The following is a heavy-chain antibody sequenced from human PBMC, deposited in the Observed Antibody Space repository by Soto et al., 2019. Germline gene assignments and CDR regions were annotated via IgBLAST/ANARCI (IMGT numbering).Heavy chain of an antibody. V-gene: IGHV3-23*01. D-gene: IGHD3-3*01. Sequence: GGSLRLSCAASGFTFSSYAMSWVRQAPGKGLEWVSAISGSGGSTYYADSVKGRFTISRDNPKNTLYLQMNSLRAEDTAVYYCAKRSATVENYDFWSGYYTTHFDYWGQGTLVTVSS. CDR1: GFTFSSYA. J-gene: IGHJ4*02. CDR2: ISGSGGST. CDR3: AKRSATVENYDFWSGYYTTHFDY.